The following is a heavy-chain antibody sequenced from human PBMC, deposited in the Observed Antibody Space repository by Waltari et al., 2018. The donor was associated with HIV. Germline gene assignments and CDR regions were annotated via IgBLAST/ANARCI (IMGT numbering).Heavy chain of an antibody. CDR1: GYSFTNYW. CDR2: IYPGDSDT. V-gene: IGHV5-51*03. D-gene: IGHD4-17*01. J-gene: IGHJ4*02. Sequence: EVQLVQSRAEVNKPGESLKISCKASGYSFTNYWIGWVRPTPGKGLEWVGIIYPGDSDTRYSPSFQGQVTISSDKSINTAFLQWSSLKASDTAMYYCARRKSGVMTTVSPVDYWGQGTLVTVSS. CDR3: ARRKSGVMTTVSPVDY.